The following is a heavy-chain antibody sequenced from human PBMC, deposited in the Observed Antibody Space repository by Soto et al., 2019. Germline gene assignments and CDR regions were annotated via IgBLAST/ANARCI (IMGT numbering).Heavy chain of an antibody. CDR2: VYYSGST. D-gene: IGHD2-15*01. V-gene: IGHV4-31*03. Sequence: PSETLSLTCTVSGGSISSGGYYWSWIRQHPGKGLEWIGYVYYSGSTYYNPSLKSRVTISVDTPKNQFSLKLSSVTAADTAVYYCATGISGSGPAATTHFDYWGQGTLVTVSS. J-gene: IGHJ4*02. CDR3: ATGISGSGPAATTHFDY. CDR1: GGSISSGGYY.